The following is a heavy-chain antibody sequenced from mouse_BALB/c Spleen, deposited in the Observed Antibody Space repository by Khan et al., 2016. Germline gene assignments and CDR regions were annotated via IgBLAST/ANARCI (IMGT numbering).Heavy chain of an antibody. CDR3: ARGTPFAS. CDR2: IYPGDGDT. V-gene: IGHV1-80*01. D-gene: IGHD2-14*01. J-gene: IGHJ3*01. CDR1: CYAFSGYW. Sequence: QVQLKESGAELVRPGSSVKISCKASCYAFSGYWMNWVKQRPGQGLEWIGQIYPGDGDTNYNGKFKGKATLTADKSSSTAYMQLSSLTSEDSAVYFCARGTPFASWGQGTLVTVSA.